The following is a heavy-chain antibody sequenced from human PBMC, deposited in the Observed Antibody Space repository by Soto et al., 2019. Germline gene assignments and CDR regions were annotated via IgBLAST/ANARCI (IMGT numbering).Heavy chain of an antibody. Sequence: SETLSLTCTVSGGSISSYYWSWIRQPAGKGLEWIGRIYTSGSTNYNPSLKSRVTISVDRSKNQFSLKLSSVTAADTAVYYCARATHCSSTSCYFGRRTGWFDPWGQGTLVTVSS. CDR1: GGSISSYY. D-gene: IGHD2-2*01. CDR3: ARATHCSSTSCYFGRRTGWFDP. V-gene: IGHV4-4*07. CDR2: IYTSGST. J-gene: IGHJ5*02.